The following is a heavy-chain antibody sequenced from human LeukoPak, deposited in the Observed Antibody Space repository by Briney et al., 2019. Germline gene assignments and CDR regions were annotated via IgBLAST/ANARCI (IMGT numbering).Heavy chain of an antibody. CDR3: AKGQYYYDSSGNPILDY. D-gene: IGHD3-22*01. Sequence: PGGSLRLSCAASGFTFSSYGMHWVRQAPGKGLEWGAFIRYDGSNKYYADSVKGRFTISRDNSKNTLYLQMNSLRAEDTAVYYCAKGQYYYDSSGNPILDYWGQGTLVTVSS. V-gene: IGHV3-30*02. CDR1: GFTFSSYG. CDR2: IRYDGSNK. J-gene: IGHJ4*02.